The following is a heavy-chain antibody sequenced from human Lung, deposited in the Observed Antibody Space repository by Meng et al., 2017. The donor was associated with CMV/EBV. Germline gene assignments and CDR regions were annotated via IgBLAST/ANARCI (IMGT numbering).Heavy chain of an antibody. D-gene: IGHD1-26*01. CDR3: VKGGTQDLDY. CDR2: IKQDGSEK. V-gene: IGHV3-7*01. Sequence: GEXXTISFAASGFTFSRYWMGWVRQVPGKGLEWVANIKQDGSEKYYVDSVRGRFTIARDNAKNSLYLQMNSLRADDTAVYYCVKGGTQDLDYWGQGTLVTVSS. J-gene: IGHJ4*02. CDR1: GFTFSRYW.